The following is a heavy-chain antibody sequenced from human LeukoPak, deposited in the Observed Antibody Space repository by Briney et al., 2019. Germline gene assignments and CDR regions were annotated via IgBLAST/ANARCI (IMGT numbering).Heavy chain of an antibody. CDR1: GFTFSSYW. D-gene: IGHD5-12*01. Sequence: PGGSLRLSCAASGFTFSSYWMSWVRQAPGKGLVGVAFIRYDGSNKYYADSVKGRFIISRDNARKSLYLQINSLRAEDTAVYYCARATRGGYDGYFDYWGQGTLVTVSS. CDR2: IRYDGSNK. CDR3: ARATRGGYDGYFDY. J-gene: IGHJ4*02. V-gene: IGHV3-30*02.